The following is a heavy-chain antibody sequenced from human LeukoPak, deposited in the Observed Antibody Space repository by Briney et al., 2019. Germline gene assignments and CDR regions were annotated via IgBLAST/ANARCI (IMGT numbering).Heavy chain of an antibody. V-gene: IGHV3-21*01. CDR2: ISSSSSYI. Sequence: GGSLRLSCAASGFTFSSYSMNWVRQAPGKGLEWVSSISSSSSYIYYADSVKGRFTISRDNAKNSLYLQMNSLRAEDTAVYFCARVRAAAVTGYYYYMDYWGKGTMVTVSS. D-gene: IGHD6-13*01. J-gene: IGHJ6*03. CDR1: GFTFSSYS. CDR3: ARVRAAAVTGYYYYMDY.